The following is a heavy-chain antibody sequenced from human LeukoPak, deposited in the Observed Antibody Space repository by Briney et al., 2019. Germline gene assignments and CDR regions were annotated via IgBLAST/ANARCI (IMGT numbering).Heavy chain of an antibody. Sequence: SETLRLTCTVSGGSISSSSYYWGWIRQPPGKGLEWIGSIYYSGSTYYNPSLKSRVTISVDTSKNQFSLKLSSVTAADTAVYYCARLYPPIFGVVPPKGWFDPWGQGTLVTVSS. V-gene: IGHV4-39*01. CDR2: IYYSGST. J-gene: IGHJ5*02. D-gene: IGHD3-3*01. CDR3: ARLYPPIFGVVPPKGWFDP. CDR1: GGSISSSSYY.